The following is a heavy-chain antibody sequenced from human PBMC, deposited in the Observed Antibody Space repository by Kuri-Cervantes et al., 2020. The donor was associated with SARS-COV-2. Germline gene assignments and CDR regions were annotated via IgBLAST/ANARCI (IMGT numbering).Heavy chain of an antibody. Sequence: ASVKVSCKASGYTFTSYDINWVRQATGQGLEWMGWMNPNSGNTGYAQKFQGRVTMTRNTSISTAYMELSSLRSEDTAVYYCARGMITFGGVIVKEDYWGQGTLVTVSS. J-gene: IGHJ4*02. D-gene: IGHD3-16*02. CDR2: MNPNSGNT. CDR3: ARGMITFGGVIVKEDY. V-gene: IGHV1-8*01. CDR1: GYTFTSYD.